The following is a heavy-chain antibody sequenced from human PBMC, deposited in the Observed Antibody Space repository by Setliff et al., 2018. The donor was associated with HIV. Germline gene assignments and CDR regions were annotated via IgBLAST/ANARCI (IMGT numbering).Heavy chain of an antibody. Sequence: SSETLSLTCTVSGGSIRSGSYYWSWIRQPAGKGLEWIGRIYTSGSANYNPSLKSRVTMSVDTSKNQFSLKLSSVTAADTAVYYCASGLIAPRFWGQGTLVTVSS. CDR3: ASGLIAPRF. V-gene: IGHV4-61*02. CDR1: GGSIRSGSYY. J-gene: IGHJ4*02. CDR2: IYTSGSA. D-gene: IGHD6-6*01.